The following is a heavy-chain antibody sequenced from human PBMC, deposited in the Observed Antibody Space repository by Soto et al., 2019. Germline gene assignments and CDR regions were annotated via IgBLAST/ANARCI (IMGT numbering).Heavy chain of an antibody. CDR3: ARDCGGESCWFDP. Sequence: PSETLSLTCTVSGGSISSGGYYWSWIRQHPGKGLEWIGYIYYSGSTYYNPSLKSRVTISVDTSKNQFSLKLSSVTAADTAVYYGARDCGGESCWFDPWGKGSLVTVDS. D-gene: IGHD2-21*01. CDR2: IYYSGST. V-gene: IGHV4-31*03. CDR1: GGSISSGGYY. J-gene: IGHJ5*02.